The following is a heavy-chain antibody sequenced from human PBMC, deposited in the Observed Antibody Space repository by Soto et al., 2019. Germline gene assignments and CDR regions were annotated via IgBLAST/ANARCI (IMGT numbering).Heavy chain of an antibody. D-gene: IGHD3-16*02. CDR2: IDWDDDK. J-gene: IGHJ4*02. CDR1: GFSLSTSGMC. Sequence: GSGPTLVNPTQTLTLTCTFSGFSLSTSGMCVSWIRQPPGKALEWLARIDWDDDKYYSTSLKTRLTISKDTSKNQVVLTMTNMDPVDTATYYCARIIVSPGPREPFDYWGQGTLVTVSS. CDR3: ARIIVSPGPREPFDY. V-gene: IGHV2-70*11.